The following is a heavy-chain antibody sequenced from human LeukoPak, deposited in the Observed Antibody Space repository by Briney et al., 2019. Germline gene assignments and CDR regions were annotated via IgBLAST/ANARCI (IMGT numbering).Heavy chain of an antibody. D-gene: IGHD6-13*01. CDR1: GYTFTSYA. CDR3: ARSSSWNPRGAFDI. CDR2: INTNTGNP. J-gene: IGHJ3*02. V-gene: IGHV7-4-1*02. Sequence: ASVRVSCKASGYTFTSYAMNWVRQAPGQGLEWMGWINTNTGNPTYAQGFTGRFVFSLDTSVSTAYLQISSLKAEDTAVYYCARSSSWNPRGAFDIWGQGTMVTVSS.